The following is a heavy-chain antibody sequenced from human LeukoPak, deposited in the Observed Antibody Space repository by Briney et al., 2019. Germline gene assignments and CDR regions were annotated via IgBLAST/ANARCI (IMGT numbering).Heavy chain of an antibody. D-gene: IGHD3-22*01. J-gene: IGHJ4*02. V-gene: IGHV3-33*01. Sequence: GGSLRLSCAASGFTFSSYGMHWVRQAPGKGLEWVAVIWYDGSNKYYADSVKGRFTISRDNSKNTLYLQMNSLRAEDTAMYYCARYSSGIDYWGQGTLVTISS. CDR2: IWYDGSNK. CDR1: GFTFSSYG. CDR3: ARYSSGIDY.